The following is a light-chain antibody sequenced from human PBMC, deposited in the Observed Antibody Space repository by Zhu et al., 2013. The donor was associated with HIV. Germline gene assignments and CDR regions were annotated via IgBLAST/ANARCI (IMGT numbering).Light chain of an antibody. Sequence: SSELTQPPSLSVFPGQTANIICSGDDLDNKFVSWYQLRPGQSPVLVLYRDTKRPSGIPERFSGSTSGNTVTLTVTATQAMDEADYHCQAWDSNTVIFAGGTKLTVL. CDR3: QAWDSNTVI. CDR2: RDT. J-gene: IGLJ2*01. V-gene: IGLV3-1*01. CDR1: DLDNKF.